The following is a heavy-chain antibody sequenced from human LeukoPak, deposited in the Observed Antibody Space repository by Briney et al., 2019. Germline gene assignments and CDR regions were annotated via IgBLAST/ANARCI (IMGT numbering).Heavy chain of an antibody. CDR2: IYPGNSDT. V-gene: IGHV5-51*01. CDR1: GYTFANYW. J-gene: IGHJ5*01. D-gene: IGHD2-8*01. CDR3: ATSRYCTNGVCYPQHDS. Sequence: GESLKISCKGSGYTFANYWIAWVRQMPGKGLEWMGIIYPGNSDTRYSPSFQGQVTISADKSIRSAYLQWSSLKASDTAMYYCATSRYCTNGVCYPQHDSWGQGTLVTVSS.